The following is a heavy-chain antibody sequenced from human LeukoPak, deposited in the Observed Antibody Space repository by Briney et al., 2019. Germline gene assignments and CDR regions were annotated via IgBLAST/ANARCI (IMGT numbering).Heavy chain of an antibody. J-gene: IGHJ6*03. Sequence: QPGGSLRLSCAASGFTFSSYEMNWVRQAPGKGLEWVSYISSSGSTIYYADSVKGRFTISRDNAKNSVYLQMNSLRAEDTAVYFCAKDPIPIDIVGNYYMDVWGKGTTVIVSS. CDR2: ISSSGSTI. D-gene: IGHD2-15*01. CDR3: AKDPIPIDIVGNYYMDV. V-gene: IGHV3-48*03. CDR1: GFTFSSYE.